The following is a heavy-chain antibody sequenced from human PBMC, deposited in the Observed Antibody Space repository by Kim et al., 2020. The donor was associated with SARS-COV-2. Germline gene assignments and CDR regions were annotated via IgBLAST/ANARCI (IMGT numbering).Heavy chain of an antibody. V-gene: IGHV3-21*01. J-gene: IGHJ4*02. CDR2: ISSSSSYI. D-gene: IGHD3-22*01. CDR3: ASEKHYYDSSGYYYAGGPTLVVFDY. Sequence: GGSLRLSCAASGFTFSSYSMNWVRQAPGKGLEWVSSISSSSSYIYYADSVKGRFTISRDNAKNSLYLQMNSLRAEDTAVYYCASEKHYYDSSGYYYAGGPTLVVFDYWGQGTLVTVSS. CDR1: GFTFSSYS.